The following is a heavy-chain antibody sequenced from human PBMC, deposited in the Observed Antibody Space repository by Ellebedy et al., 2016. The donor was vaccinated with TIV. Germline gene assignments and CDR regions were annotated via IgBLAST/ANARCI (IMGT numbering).Heavy chain of an antibody. J-gene: IGHJ5*02. CDR3: ARGGGLLNWFDP. V-gene: IGHV1-69*13. CDR2: IIPIFGTA. CDR1: RGTFSSYA. D-gene: IGHD1-26*01. Sequence: SVKVSXKASRGTFSSYAISWVRQAPGQGLEWMGGIIPIFGTANYAQKFQGRVTITADESTSTAYMELSSLRSEDTAVYYCARGGGLLNWFDPWGQGTLVTVSS.